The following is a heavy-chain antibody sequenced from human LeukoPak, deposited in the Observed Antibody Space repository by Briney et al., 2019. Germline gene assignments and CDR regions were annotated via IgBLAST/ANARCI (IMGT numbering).Heavy chain of an antibody. Sequence: SETLSLTCAVYGGSFRGYYWSWIRQPPGKGLEWIGEINHVGRPHYNPSLQSRVTLSVDTSKNQFSLKLNSVTAADTAVYYCARIYSSSWFLNWFDPWGQGTLVTVSS. CDR1: GGSFRGYY. D-gene: IGHD6-13*01. CDR3: ARIYSSSWFLNWFDP. J-gene: IGHJ5*02. V-gene: IGHV4-34*01. CDR2: INHVGRP.